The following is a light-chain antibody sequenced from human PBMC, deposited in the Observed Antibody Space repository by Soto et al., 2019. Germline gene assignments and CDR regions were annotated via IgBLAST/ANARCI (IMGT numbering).Light chain of an antibody. CDR1: SSGVGGYNY. V-gene: IGLV2-14*01. CDR3: NSYTRKSTGV. Sequence: QSALTQPASVSGSPGQSITISCTGTSSGVGGYNYVSWYQQHPGKAPKLIIYEVSNRPSGVSNRFSGSKSGNTASLTISGLQAEDEADYYRNSYTRKSTGVFGTGTKVTVL. CDR2: EVS. J-gene: IGLJ1*01.